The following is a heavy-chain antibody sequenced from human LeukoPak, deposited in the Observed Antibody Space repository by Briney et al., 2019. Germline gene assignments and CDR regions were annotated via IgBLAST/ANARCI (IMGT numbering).Heavy chain of an antibody. CDR2: IKQDGSEK. J-gene: IGHJ4*02. CDR1: GFTFSGYW. Sequence: PGGSLRLSCAASGFTFSGYWMSWVRQAPGKGLEWVANIKQDGSEKYYVDSVKGRFTISRDNAKNSLYLQMNSLRAEDTAVYYCARDRTVLGYCSGGSCPIVDYWGQGTLVTVSS. V-gene: IGHV3-7*01. CDR3: ARDRTVLGYCSGGSCPIVDY. D-gene: IGHD2-15*01.